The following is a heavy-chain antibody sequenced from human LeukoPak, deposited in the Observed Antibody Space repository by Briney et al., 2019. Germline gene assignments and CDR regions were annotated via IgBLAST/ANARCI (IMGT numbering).Heavy chain of an antibody. V-gene: IGHV1-8*01. CDR3: ARARVRPKYSSGWYTLGY. Sequence: ASVKVSCKASGYTFTSYDINWVRQATGQGLEWMGWMNPNSGNTGYAQKFQGRVTMTRNTSISTAYMELSSLRSEDTAVYYCARARVRPKYSSGWYTLGYWGQGTPVTVSS. J-gene: IGHJ4*02. CDR2: MNPNSGNT. CDR1: GYTFTSYD. D-gene: IGHD6-19*01.